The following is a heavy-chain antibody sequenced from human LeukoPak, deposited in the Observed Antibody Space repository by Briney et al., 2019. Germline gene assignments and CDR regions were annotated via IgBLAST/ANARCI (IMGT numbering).Heavy chain of an antibody. V-gene: IGHV4-34*01. CDR1: GGSLSGYY. CDR3: ARRPYSSSWYDWFDP. D-gene: IGHD6-13*01. CDR2: INQSGST. Sequence: PSETLSLTCAVYGGSLSGYYWSWIRQPPGKGLEWIGEINQSGSTNYNPSLKSRVTISVDTSKNQFSLKVSSVTAADTAVYYCARRPYSSSWYDWFDPWGQGTLVTVSS. J-gene: IGHJ5*02.